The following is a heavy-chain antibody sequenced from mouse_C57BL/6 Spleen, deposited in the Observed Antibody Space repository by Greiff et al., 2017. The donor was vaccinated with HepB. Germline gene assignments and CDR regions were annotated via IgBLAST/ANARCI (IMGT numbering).Heavy chain of an antibody. CDR1: GYTFTSYW. J-gene: IGHJ1*03. CDR3: ARLPITTVVAMDWYFDV. D-gene: IGHD1-1*01. Sequence: QVQLQQPGTELVKPGASVKLSCKASGYTFTSYWMHWVKQRPGQGLEWIGNINPSHGGTNYNEKFKSNATLTVDKSSSTAYMQLSSLTSEDSAVYYCARLPITTVVAMDWYFDVWGTGTTVTVSS. V-gene: IGHV1-53*01. CDR2: INPSHGGT.